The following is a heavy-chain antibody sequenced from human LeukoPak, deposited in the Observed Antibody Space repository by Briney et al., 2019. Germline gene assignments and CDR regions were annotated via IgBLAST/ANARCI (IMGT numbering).Heavy chain of an antibody. V-gene: IGHV4-59*08. CDR2: IYYSGST. CDR3: ASHDPGEYYYYGMDV. Sequence: SETLSLTCTVSGGSISSYYWSWIRQPPGKGLEWIGYIYYSGSTNYNPSLKSRVTISVDTSKNQFSLKLSSVTAADTAVYYCASHDPGEYYYYGMDVWGQGTTVTVSS. J-gene: IGHJ6*02. D-gene: IGHD4-17*01. CDR1: GGSISSYY.